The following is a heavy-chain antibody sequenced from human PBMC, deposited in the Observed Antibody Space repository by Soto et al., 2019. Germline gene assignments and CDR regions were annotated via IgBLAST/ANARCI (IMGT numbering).Heavy chain of an antibody. Sequence: ASVKVSCKVSGYTLTELSMHWVRQAPGKGLEWMGGFDPEDGETIYAQKFQGRVTMTRNTSISTAYMELSSLRSEDTAVYYCARGQEWIAAASDAFDIWGQGTMVTVSS. V-gene: IGHV1-24*01. CDR2: FDPEDGET. D-gene: IGHD6-13*01. CDR1: GYTLTELS. CDR3: ARGQEWIAAASDAFDI. J-gene: IGHJ3*02.